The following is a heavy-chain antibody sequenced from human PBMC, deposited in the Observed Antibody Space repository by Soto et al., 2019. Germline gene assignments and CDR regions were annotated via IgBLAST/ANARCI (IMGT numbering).Heavy chain of an antibody. V-gene: IGHV1-2*02. J-gene: IGHJ4*02. D-gene: IGHD1-26*01. Sequence: SEKVSCKASAYTFTRHYIHWVRQAPEQGPEWMGEIGPESGATRYAQKFQGRVTMTRDTSITTVYMELKNLSPDDTAVYYCGRGRSGQIVVFYWGQGTPVPVSS. CDR3: GRGRSGQIVVFY. CDR1: AYTFTRHY. CDR2: IGPESGAT.